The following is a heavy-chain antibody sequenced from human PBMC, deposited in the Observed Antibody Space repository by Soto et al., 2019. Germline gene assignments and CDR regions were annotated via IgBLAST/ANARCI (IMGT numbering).Heavy chain of an antibody. J-gene: IGHJ6*02. Sequence: ASVKVSCKASGGTFSSYAISWVRQAPGQGLEWMGGIIPIFGTANYAQKFQGRVTITADESTSTAYMELSSLRSEDTAVYYCARDEAAAVTWYYYGMDVWGQGTTVTVSS. CDR3: ARDEAAAVTWYYYGMDV. V-gene: IGHV1-69*13. D-gene: IGHD6-13*01. CDR1: GGTFSSYA. CDR2: IIPIFGTA.